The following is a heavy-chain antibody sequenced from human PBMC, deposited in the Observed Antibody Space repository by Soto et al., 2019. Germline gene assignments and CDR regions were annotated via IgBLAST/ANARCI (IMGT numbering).Heavy chain of an antibody. CDR3: ARLYTTSRVGAWFDP. J-gene: IGHJ5*02. V-gene: IGHV3-48*02. Sequence: EGQLVASGGGLVLPGGSLRLSCAASGFIFSTYTLNWVRQAPGKGLEWVSYISAGSDAIHYADSVKGRFTVSRDNAKNSLFLQMNSLRDEDTAVYYCARLYTTSRVGAWFDPWGQGTLVTVSS. CDR1: GFIFSTYT. D-gene: IGHD3-16*01. CDR2: ISAGSDAI.